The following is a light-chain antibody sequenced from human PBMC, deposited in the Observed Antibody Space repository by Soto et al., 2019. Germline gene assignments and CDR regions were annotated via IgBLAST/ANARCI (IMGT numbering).Light chain of an antibody. J-gene: IGKJ4*01. V-gene: IGKV3-20*01. Sequence: EIVLTQSPGTLSLSPGERATLSYRASQSVSGSYLAWYQQKPGQAPRLLISGASSRATGISDRFSGSGSGTDFILTISRLEPEDFAVYYCLQYVGSSHSFGGGTKVEI. CDR1: QSVSGSY. CDR2: GAS. CDR3: LQYVGSSHS.